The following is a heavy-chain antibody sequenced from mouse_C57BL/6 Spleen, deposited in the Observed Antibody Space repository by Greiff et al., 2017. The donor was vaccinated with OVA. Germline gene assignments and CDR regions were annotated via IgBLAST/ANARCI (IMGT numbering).Heavy chain of an antibody. CDR3: ARGDIYYGNEWFAY. CDR2: INPNNGGT. D-gene: IGHD2-1*01. CDR1: GYTFTDYY. Sequence: VQLQQSGPELVKPGASVKISCKASGYTFTDYYMNWVKQSHGKSLEWIGDINPNNGGTSYNQKFKGKATLTVDKSSSTAYMELRSLTSEDSAVYYCARGDIYYGNEWFAYWGQGTLVTVSA. V-gene: IGHV1-26*01. J-gene: IGHJ3*01.